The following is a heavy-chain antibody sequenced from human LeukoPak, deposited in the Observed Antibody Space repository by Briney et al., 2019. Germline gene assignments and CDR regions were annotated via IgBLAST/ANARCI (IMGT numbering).Heavy chain of an antibody. Sequence: SETLSLTCAVYGGSFSGYYWSWIRQPPGKGLEWIGEINHSGSTNYNPSLKSRVTISVDTSKNQFSLELSSVTAADTAVYYCASEMAVAGDDYWGQGTLVTVSS. CDR2: INHSGST. V-gene: IGHV4-34*01. J-gene: IGHJ4*02. CDR1: GGSFSGYY. CDR3: ASEMAVAGDDY. D-gene: IGHD6-19*01.